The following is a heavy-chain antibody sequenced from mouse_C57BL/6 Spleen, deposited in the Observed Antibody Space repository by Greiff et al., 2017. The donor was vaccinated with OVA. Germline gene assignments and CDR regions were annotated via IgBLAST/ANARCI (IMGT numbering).Heavy chain of an antibody. V-gene: IGHV2-5*01. J-gene: IGHJ1*03. Sequence: VQLVESGPGLVQPSQSLSITCTVSGFSLTSYGVHWVRQSPGKGLEWLGVIWRGGSTDYNAAFMSRLSITKDNSKSQVFFKMNSLQADDTAIYYCAKNREKLDDYDGIYWYFDVWGTGTTVTVSS. D-gene: IGHD2-4*01. CDR3: AKNREKLDDYDGIYWYFDV. CDR1: GFSLTSYG. CDR2: IWRGGST.